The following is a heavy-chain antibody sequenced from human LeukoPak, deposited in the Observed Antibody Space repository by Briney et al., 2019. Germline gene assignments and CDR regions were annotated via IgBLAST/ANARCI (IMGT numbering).Heavy chain of an antibody. CDR1: GFTFSSYS. J-gene: IGHJ4*02. V-gene: IGHV3-21*01. CDR2: ISSSSSYI. Sequence: PGGSLRLSCAASGFTFSSYSMNWVRQAPGKGLEWVSSISSSSSYIYYADSVKGRFTISRDNAKNSLYLQMNSLRAEGTAVYYCAGDRFLSFRELPFDYWGQGTLVTVSS. D-gene: IGHD3-10*01. CDR3: AGDRFLSFRELPFDY.